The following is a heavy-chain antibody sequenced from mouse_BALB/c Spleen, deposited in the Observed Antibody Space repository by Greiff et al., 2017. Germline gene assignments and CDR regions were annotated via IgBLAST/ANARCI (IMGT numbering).Heavy chain of an antibody. J-gene: IGHJ3*01. D-gene: IGHD1-1*01. CDR3: ARGDYYGSSYAWFAY. CDR2: ISSGGST. Sequence: DVQLVESGGGLVKPGGSLKLSCAASGFTFSSYAMSWFRQTPEKRLEWVASISSGGSTYYPDSVKGRFTISRDNARNILYLQMSSLRSEDTAMYYCARGDYYGSSYAWFAYWGQGTLVTVSA. CDR1: GFTFSSYA. V-gene: IGHV5-6-5*01.